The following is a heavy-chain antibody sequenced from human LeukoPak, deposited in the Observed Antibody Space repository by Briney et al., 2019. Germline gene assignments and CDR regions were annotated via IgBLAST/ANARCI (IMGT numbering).Heavy chain of an antibody. J-gene: IGHJ3*02. Sequence: PSETLSLTCTVSGGSFSSSGYYWGWIRQPPGKGLEWIGSIYYSGTTYYNPSLKSRVTISLDTSKNQLSLKLNSVTAADTAVYYCAREGQQLVRGAFDIWGQGTMVTVSS. CDR1: GGSFSSSGYY. V-gene: IGHV4-39*02. D-gene: IGHD6-13*01. CDR3: AREGQQLVRGAFDI. CDR2: IYYSGTT.